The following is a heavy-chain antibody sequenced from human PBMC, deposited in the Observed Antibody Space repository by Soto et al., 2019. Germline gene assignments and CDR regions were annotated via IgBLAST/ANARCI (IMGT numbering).Heavy chain of an antibody. V-gene: IGHV3-48*01. CDR2: ISSSSSTI. D-gene: IGHD2-2*03. CDR3: ARGLDIVVVPAAITFDY. J-gene: IGHJ4*02. Sequence: EVQLVESGGGLVQPGGSLRLSCAASGFTFSSYSMNWVRQAPGKGLEWVSYISSSSSTIYYTDSVKGRFTISRDNAKNTLYLQMNVRRAEDTAVYYCARGLDIVVVPAAITFDYWGQGTLVTVSS. CDR1: GFTFSSYS.